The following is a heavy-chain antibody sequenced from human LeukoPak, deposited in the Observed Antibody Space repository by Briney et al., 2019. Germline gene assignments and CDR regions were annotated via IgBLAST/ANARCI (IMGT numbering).Heavy chain of an antibody. D-gene: IGHD2-15*01. V-gene: IGHV3-43*01. CDR3: AKDSGGGGGSCSH. J-gene: IGHJ4*02. CDR1: GFTFDDYT. CDR2: ISWDGGST. Sequence: QTGGSLRLSCAASGFTFDDYTMHWVRQAPGKGLEWVSLISWDGGSTYYADSVKGRFTISRDNSKNSLYLQMNSLRTEDTALYYCAKDSGGGGGSCSHWGQGTLVTVSS.